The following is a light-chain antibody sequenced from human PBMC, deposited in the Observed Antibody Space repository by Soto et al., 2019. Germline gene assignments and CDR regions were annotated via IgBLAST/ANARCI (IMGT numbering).Light chain of an antibody. J-gene: IGLJ2*01. CDR3: CSYAGSYTLV. V-gene: IGLV2-11*01. CDR1: SSDVGIYNY. Sequence: QSALTQPRSVSGSPGQSVTISCTGTSSDVGIYNYVSWYQQHPGKAPKLMIYDVSERPSGVPDRFSGPKSGNTASLTISGLQAEDEADYYCCSYAGSYTLVFGGGTKLTVL. CDR2: DVS.